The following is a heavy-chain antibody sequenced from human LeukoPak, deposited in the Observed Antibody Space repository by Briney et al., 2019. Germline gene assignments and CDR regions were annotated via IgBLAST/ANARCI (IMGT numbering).Heavy chain of an antibody. CDR3: ARSMVQGNWFDP. V-gene: IGHV1-69*13. Sequence: EASVKVSCKASGGTFSSYAISWVRQAPGQGLEWMGGIIPIFGTANYAQKFQGRVTITADESTSTAYMELSSLRSEDTAVYYCARSMVQGNWFDPWGQGTLVTVSS. J-gene: IGHJ5*02. D-gene: IGHD3-10*01. CDR1: GGTFSSYA. CDR2: IIPIFGTA.